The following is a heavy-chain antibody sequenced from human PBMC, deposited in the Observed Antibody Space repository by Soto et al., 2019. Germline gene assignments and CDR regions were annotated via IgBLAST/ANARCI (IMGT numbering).Heavy chain of an antibody. J-gene: IGHJ6*02. V-gene: IGHV5-51*01. Sequence: GESLKISCKGSGYSFTSYWIGWVRQMPGKGLEWMGIIYPGDSDTRYSPSFQGQVTISADKSISTAYLQWSSLKASDTAMYYCARLPDYDSSYYYYGMDVWGQGTTVTVSS. CDR3: ARLPDYDSSYYYYGMDV. CDR2: IYPGDSDT. CDR1: GYSFTSYW. D-gene: IGHD3-3*01.